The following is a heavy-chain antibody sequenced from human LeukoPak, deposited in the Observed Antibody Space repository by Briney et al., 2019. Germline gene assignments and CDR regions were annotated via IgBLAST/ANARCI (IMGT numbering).Heavy chain of an antibody. CDR2: ISYDGSNK. D-gene: IGHD3-22*01. J-gene: IGHJ4*02. Sequence: SCKASGYTFTSYAMHWVRQAPGKGLEWVAVISYDGSNKYYADSVKGRFTISRDNSKNTLYLQMNSLRAEDTAVYYCARGLYDSSGYYYGGGLFWGQGTLVTVSS. CDR3: ARGLYDSSGYYYGGGLF. V-gene: IGHV3-30-3*01. CDR1: GYTFTSYA.